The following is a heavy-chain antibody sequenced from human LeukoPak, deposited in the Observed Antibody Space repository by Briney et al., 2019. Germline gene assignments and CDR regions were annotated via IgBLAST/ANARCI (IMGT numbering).Heavy chain of an antibody. CDR3: ARGVLDSSSYYFDY. V-gene: IGHV1-8*01. J-gene: IGHJ4*02. CDR1: GYTFTSFD. D-gene: IGHD6-6*01. CDR2: MNPNSGNT. Sequence: GASVTVSCKASGYTFTSFDINWVRQASGQGLEWMGWMNPNSGNTGYAQKFQGRVTITRNTSISTAYMELSSLRSEDTAVYYCARGVLDSSSYYFDYWGQGTLVTVSS.